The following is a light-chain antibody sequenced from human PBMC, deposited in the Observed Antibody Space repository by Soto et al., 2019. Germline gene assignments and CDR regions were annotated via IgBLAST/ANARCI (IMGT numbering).Light chain of an antibody. CDR2: GAS. CDR3: QQYGGSRWT. Sequence: EIVLTQSPGTLSLSPGERAILSCRASQSVSSTYSAWYQQKPGQAPRLLIYGASNRATGIPDRFSGSGSGTDFTLTISRLEPEDFAVYYCQQYGGSRWTFGQGTKVDIK. J-gene: IGKJ1*01. CDR1: QSVSSTY. V-gene: IGKV3-20*01.